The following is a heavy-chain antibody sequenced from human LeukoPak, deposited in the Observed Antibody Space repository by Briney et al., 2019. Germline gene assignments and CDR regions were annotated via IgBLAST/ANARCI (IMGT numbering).Heavy chain of an antibody. J-gene: IGHJ3*01. D-gene: IGHD1-26*01. CDR3: AKVQSDIVGAMFFSFDV. CDR1: GFTFSSYS. Sequence: GGSLRLSCAASGFTFSSYSMNWVRQAPGKGLEWVASIIGSGSEMFYADSLKGRFTISRDNSKNSLYLQMNSLRVEDTAVYYCAKVQSDIVGAMFFSFDVWGQGTMVSVSS. V-gene: IGHV3-21*06. CDR2: IIGSGSEM.